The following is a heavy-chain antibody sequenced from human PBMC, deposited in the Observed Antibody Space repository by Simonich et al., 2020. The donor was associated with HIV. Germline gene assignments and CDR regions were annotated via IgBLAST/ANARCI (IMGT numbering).Heavy chain of an antibody. CDR1: GGSFSGYY. V-gene: IGHV4-34*01. Sequence: QVQLQQWGAGLLKPSETLSLTCAVYGGSFSGYYWGGIRQPPGKGLEWIGEINHSGSTNYHPSLKSRVTISVDTSKNQFSLKLSSVTAADTAVYYCARLTAGGLGEYFQHWGQGTLVTVSS. D-gene: IGHD6-13*01. CDR3: ARLTAGGLGEYFQH. J-gene: IGHJ1*01. CDR2: INHSGST.